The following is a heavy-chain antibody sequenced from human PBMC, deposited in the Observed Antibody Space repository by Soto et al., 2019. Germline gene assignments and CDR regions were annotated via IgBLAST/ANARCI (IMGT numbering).Heavy chain of an antibody. CDR1: GFTFSNAW. CDR2: IKSKTDGGTT. V-gene: IGHV3-15*01. D-gene: IGHD3-22*01. J-gene: IGHJ4*02. CDR3: TTNYYDSSGPWDY. Sequence: GGSLRLSCAASGFTFSNAWMSWVRQAPGKGLEWVGRIKSKTDGGTTDYAAPVKGRFTISRDDSKNTLYLQMNSLKTEDTAVYYCTTNYYDSSGPWDYWGQGTLVTVS.